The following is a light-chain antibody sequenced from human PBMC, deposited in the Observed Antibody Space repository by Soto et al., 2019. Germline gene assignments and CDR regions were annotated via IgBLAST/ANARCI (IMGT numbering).Light chain of an antibody. Sequence: LTQPASVSGSPGQSITISCTGTSSDVGGYNYVSWYQQHPGKAPKLMISDVTNRPSGVSDRFSGSKSGNTASLTISGLQAEDEADYYCNSYRSSSTRYVFGTGTKSPS. CDR1: SSDVGGYNY. V-gene: IGLV2-14*01. CDR3: NSYRSSSTRYV. J-gene: IGLJ1*01. CDR2: DVT.